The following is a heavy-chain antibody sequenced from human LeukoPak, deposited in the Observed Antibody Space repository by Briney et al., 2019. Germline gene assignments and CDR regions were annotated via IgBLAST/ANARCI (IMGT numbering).Heavy chain of an antibody. CDR3: ARGPTMYGMDV. J-gene: IGHJ6*02. CDR1: RFTFSSYA. D-gene: IGHD4/OR15-4a*01. Sequence: GGSLRLSCAASRFTFSSYAMSWVRQAPGKGLEWVSSISGSGGSTYYADSVKGRFTISRDNSKNTLDLHANSLRAEDTAVYYCARGPTMYGMDVWGQGTTVTVSS. CDR2: ISGSGGST. V-gene: IGHV3-23*01.